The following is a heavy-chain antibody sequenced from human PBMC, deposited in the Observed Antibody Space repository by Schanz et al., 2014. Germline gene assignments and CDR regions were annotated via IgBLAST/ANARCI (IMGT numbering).Heavy chain of an antibody. D-gene: IGHD1-1*01. CDR2: ITYNGGTI. CDR3: ARDRRNADPVY. Sequence: EVQLVESGGGLVQPGGSLRLSCAASGITFSSHSFNWVRQAPGKGLEWISYITYNGGTIYYADSVKGRFTISRDNAKNSLYLEMNSLRAEDTALYYCARDRRNADPVYWGQGTLVTVSS. CDR1: GITFSSHS. V-gene: IGHV3-48*01. J-gene: IGHJ4*02.